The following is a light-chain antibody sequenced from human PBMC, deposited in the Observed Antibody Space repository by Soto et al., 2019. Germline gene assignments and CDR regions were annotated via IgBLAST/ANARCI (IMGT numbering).Light chain of an antibody. CDR3: SSFAGSNVV. CDR2: EVS. Sequence: QSVLTRPPSASGSPGQSVTISCTGTSSDVGGYNYDSWYQQHPGKAPKLMISEVSKRPSGVPDRFSGSKSGNTASLTVSGLQAEDEADYYCSSFAGSNVVFGGGTKVTVL. J-gene: IGLJ2*01. V-gene: IGLV2-8*01. CDR1: SSDVGGYNY.